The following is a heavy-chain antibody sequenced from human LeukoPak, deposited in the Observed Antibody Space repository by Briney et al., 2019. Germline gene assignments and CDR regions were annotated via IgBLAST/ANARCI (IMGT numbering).Heavy chain of an antibody. D-gene: IGHD3-10*01. CDR2: ISYSGIT. J-gene: IGHJ5*02. V-gene: IGHV4-39*07. Sequence: PSETLSLTCKVSGGSMSSRSYYWGWIRQPPGKGLEWIGSISYSGITYYNPSLKSRVTISVDTSKNQFSLKLSSVTAADTAVYYCARSPKAPRRITRPNNWFDPWGQGTLVTVSS. CDR1: GGSMSSRSYY. CDR3: ARSPKAPRRITRPNNWFDP.